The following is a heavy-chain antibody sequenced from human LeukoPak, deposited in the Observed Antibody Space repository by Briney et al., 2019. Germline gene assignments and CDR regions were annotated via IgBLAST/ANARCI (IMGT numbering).Heavy chain of an antibody. CDR2: IKQDGGDK. CDR3: ARDQPLTVSSWGYFYYYLDV. J-gene: IGHJ6*03. D-gene: IGHD4-17*01. CDR1: GFSFSSYW. Sequence: GGSLRLSCEASGFSFSSYWMSWVRQAPGKGLEWVANIKQDGGDKYYVDSVKGRFTISRDNAKNSLYLQMNSLRAEDTAVYFCARDQPLTVSSWGYFYYYLDVWGRGPTVTVSS. V-gene: IGHV3-7*01.